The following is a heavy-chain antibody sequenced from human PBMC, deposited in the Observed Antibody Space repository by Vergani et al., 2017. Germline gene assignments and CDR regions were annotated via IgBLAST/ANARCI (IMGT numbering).Heavy chain of an antibody. J-gene: IGHJ3*02. D-gene: IGHD6-13*01. CDR1: GFTFSSYG. Sequence: QVQLVESGGGVVQPGRSLRLSCAASGFTFSSYGMHWVRQAPGKGLEWAAVISYDGSNKYYADSVKGRFTISRDNSKNTLYLQMNSLRAEDTAVYYCAKDRIAAAGSGAFDIWGQGTMVTVSS. V-gene: IGHV3-30*18. CDR3: AKDRIAAAGSGAFDI. CDR2: ISYDGSNK.